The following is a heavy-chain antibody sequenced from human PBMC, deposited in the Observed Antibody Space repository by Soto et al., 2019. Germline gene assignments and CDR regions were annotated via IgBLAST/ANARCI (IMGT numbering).Heavy chain of an antibody. CDR3: ARGRGSYYWGY. Sequence: QVQLVQSGAEVKKPGSSVKVSCKASGGTFSSYTIIWVRQAPGQGLEWMGRIIPILGIANYAQKFQGRVTITADKSTSTAYMELSSLRSEDTAVYYCARGRGSYYWGYWGQGTLVTVSS. V-gene: IGHV1-69*02. D-gene: IGHD1-26*01. CDR2: IIPILGIA. CDR1: GGTFSSYT. J-gene: IGHJ4*02.